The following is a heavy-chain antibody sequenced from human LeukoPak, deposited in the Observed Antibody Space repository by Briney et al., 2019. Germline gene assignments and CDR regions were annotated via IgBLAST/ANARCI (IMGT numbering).Heavy chain of an antibody. CDR3: AKSMTMAPNYYYGMDV. CDR2: IYSSGSP. V-gene: IGHV4-4*07. CDR1: GGSISSYY. J-gene: IGHJ6*02. Sequence: SETLSLTCTVSGGSISSYYWGWFRQPAGKGLEWIGRIYSSGSPNYNPSFKSRVTLSVDTSKNQFTLKLSSVTAADTAVYYCAKSMTMAPNYYYGMDVWGQGTTVTVSS. D-gene: IGHD3-10*01.